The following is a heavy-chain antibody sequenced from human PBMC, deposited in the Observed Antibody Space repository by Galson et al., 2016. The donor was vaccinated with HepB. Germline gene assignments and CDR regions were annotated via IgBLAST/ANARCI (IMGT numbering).Heavy chain of an antibody. J-gene: IGHJ4*02. D-gene: IGHD6-19*01. V-gene: IGHV3-33*01. CDR1: GFTFSSYG. CDR2: IWYDGSNE. Sequence: SLRLSCAASGFTFSSYGMHWVRQAPGKGLEWVAVIWYDGSNEYYVDSVKGRFTISRDNSQNTLYLQMNSLRAEDTAVYYCARDGRGWRWRGDYWGQGTLVTVSS. CDR3: ARDGRGWRWRGDY.